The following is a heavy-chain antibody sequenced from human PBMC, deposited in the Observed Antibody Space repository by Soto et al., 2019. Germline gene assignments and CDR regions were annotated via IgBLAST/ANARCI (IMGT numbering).Heavy chain of an antibody. J-gene: IGHJ6*02. CDR3: ATPNLAEGHYYYYGMDV. CDR1: GYTLTELS. CDR2: FDPEDGET. V-gene: IGHV1-24*01. Sequence: GASVKVSCKVSGYTLTELSMHWVRQAPGKGLEWMGGFDPEDGETIYAQKFQGRVTMTEDTSTDTAYMELSSLRSEDTAVYYCATPNLAEGHYYYYGMDVWGQGTTVTVSS. D-gene: IGHD6-19*01.